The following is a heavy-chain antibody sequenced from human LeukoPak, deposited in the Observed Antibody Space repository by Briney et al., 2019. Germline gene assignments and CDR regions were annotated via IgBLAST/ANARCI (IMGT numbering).Heavy chain of an antibody. CDR1: GYTFTSYD. Sequence: ASVKVSCKASGYTFTSYDINWVRQATGQGLEWMGWMNPNSGNTGYAQKFQGRVTMTRNTSISTAYIELSSLRSEDTAVYYCARGRAKKQWRAKNNWFDPGGQGPLVTVS. J-gene: IGHJ5*02. D-gene: IGHD6-19*01. V-gene: IGHV1-8*01. CDR2: MNPNSGNT. CDR3: ARGRAKKQWRAKNNWFDP.